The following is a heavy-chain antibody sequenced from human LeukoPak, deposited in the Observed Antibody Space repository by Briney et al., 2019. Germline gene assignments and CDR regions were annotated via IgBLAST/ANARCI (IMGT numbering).Heavy chain of an antibody. V-gene: IGHV3-21*01. CDR1: GFTFSSYS. CDR2: ISSSSSYI. J-gene: IGHJ6*02. D-gene: IGHD3-10*01. CDR3: ARGFGELSEGSGMDV. Sequence: GGSLRLSCAASGFTFSSYSMNWVRQAPGKGLEWVSCISSSSSYICYAESVKGRFTISRDNAKNSLYLQMNSLRAEDTAVYYCARGFGELSEGSGMDVWGQGTTVTVSS.